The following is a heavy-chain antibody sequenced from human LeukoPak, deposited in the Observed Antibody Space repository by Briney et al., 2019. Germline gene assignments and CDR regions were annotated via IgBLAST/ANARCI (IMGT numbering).Heavy chain of an antibody. J-gene: IGHJ4*02. CDR3: ARSVGATNY. Sequence: PGGSLRLSXAASGFTFSSYEMNWVRQAPGKGLEWVSYISSSGSTTYYADSVKGRFTISRDNAKNSLYLQMNSLRAEDTAVYYCARSVGATNYWGQGTLVTVSS. CDR1: GFTFSSYE. V-gene: IGHV3-48*03. CDR2: ISSSGSTT. D-gene: IGHD1-26*01.